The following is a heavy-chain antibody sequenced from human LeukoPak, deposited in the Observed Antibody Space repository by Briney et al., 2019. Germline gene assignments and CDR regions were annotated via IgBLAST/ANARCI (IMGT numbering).Heavy chain of an antibody. CDR3: ARGSPSVWIAVPRRSHYFDY. V-gene: IGHV1-18*01. J-gene: IGHJ4*02. CDR2: ISAYNGDT. D-gene: IGHD6-19*01. CDR1: GYTFTNYH. Sequence: ASVKVSCKASGYTFTNYHVSWVREAPGQGLEWMGWISAYNGDTNYAQNLQGRVTMTKDTSTSTAYMELRSLRSDDTAVYYCARGSPSVWIAVPRRSHYFDYWGQGTLVTVSS.